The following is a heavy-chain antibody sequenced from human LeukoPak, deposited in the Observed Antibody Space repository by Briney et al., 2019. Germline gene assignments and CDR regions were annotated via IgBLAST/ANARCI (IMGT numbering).Heavy chain of an antibody. CDR1: GFNVSNTY. Sequence: GESLRLSCVVTGFNVSNTYMSWVRQAPGKGLKWVSVIYSGGRTYYADSVKGRFTMSRDNSKNTLYFQMNSLTAEDTAVYFCARGTWNPALLDSWGQGTLVTVSS. D-gene: IGHD1-1*01. CDR2: IYSGGRT. CDR3: ARGTWNPALLDS. V-gene: IGHV3-53*01. J-gene: IGHJ4*02.